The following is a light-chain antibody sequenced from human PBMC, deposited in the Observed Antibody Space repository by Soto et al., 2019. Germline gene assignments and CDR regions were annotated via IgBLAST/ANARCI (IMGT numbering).Light chain of an antibody. CDR3: QQYDNLPPRIN. Sequence: EIQITQNKYSLYESVGERFNFICQATQDITNCLNWYHQKPGKAPKLLIYDASNLETGLPSRFSGSGSGTDFTFTISSLQPEDIATYYCQQYDNLPPRINFGKGTQLEIK. CDR1: QDITNC. J-gene: IGKJ5*01. V-gene: IGKV1-33*01. CDR2: DAS.